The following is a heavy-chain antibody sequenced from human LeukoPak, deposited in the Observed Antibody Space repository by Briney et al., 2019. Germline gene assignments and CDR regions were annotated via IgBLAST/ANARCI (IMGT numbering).Heavy chain of an antibody. V-gene: IGHV3-13*01. CDR1: GFTFSSYD. J-gene: IGHJ4*02. CDR2: IGTAGDT. D-gene: IGHD4-17*01. CDR3: ARDPYGDYGDCFDY. Sequence: GGSLRLSCAASGFTFSSYDMHWVRQATGKGLEWVSAIGTAGDTYYPGSVKGRFTISRDNAKKSLHLQMNSLRAEDTAVYYCARDPYGDYGDCFDYWGQGTLVIVSS.